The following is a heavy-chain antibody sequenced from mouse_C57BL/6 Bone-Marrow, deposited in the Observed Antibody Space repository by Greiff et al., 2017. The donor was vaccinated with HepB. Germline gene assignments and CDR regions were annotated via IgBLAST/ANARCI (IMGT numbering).Heavy chain of an antibody. CDR2: ITDGVSYT. CDR3: ARGGPTIVTTWYFDV. Sequence: EVKLMESGGGLVKPGGSLKLSCSASGFTFSSYAMSWVRQTPEKRLEWVATITDGVSYTYYPDNVKGRFTISRDHAKNNLYLQMSHLKSEDTAMYYCARGGPTIVTTWYFDVWGTGTTVTVSS. V-gene: IGHV5-4*03. D-gene: IGHD2-5*01. J-gene: IGHJ1*03. CDR1: GFTFSSYA.